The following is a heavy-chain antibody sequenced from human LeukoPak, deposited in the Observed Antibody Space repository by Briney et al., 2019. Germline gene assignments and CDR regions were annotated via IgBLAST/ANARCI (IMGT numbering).Heavy chain of an antibody. CDR1: GFTFSGYW. V-gene: IGHV3-74*01. CDR2: INSDGSTT. CDR3: ARSDWFDP. J-gene: IGHJ5*02. Sequence: GGSLRLSRAASGFTFSGYWMHWVRQAPGKGLVWVSRINSDGSTTVYADSVKGRFTIFRDNAKNTLYLQMNTLRAEDTAVYYCARSDWFDPWGQGTLVTVSS.